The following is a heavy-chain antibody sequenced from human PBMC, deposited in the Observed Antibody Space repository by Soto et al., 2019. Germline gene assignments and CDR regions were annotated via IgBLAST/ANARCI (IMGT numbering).Heavy chain of an antibody. V-gene: IGHV3-66*04. CDR3: ARHVGSYWYFDL. CDR1: GFTVSTSY. CDR2: IYSDGNT. D-gene: IGHD1-26*01. Sequence: EVQLVESGGDLVQPGGSLRLSCAAFGFTVSTSYMGWVRQAPGKGLEWVSSIYSDGNTYYADSVRGRFTIYTDNSKDTLYLQMNSLRVDDTAMYYCARHVGSYWYFDLWGRGTLVIVSS. J-gene: IGHJ2*01.